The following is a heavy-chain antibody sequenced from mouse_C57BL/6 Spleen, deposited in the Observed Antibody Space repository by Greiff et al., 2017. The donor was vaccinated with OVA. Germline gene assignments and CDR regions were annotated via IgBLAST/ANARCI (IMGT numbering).Heavy chain of an antibody. CDR2: IDPETGGT. CDR3: TKRIYDYDGAFDY. CDR1: GYTFTDYE. J-gene: IGHJ2*01. V-gene: IGHV1-15*01. D-gene: IGHD2-4*01. Sequence: VKLQQSGAELVRPGASVTLSCKASGYTFTDYEMHWVKQTPVHGLEWIGAIDPETGGTAYNQKFKGKAILTADKSSSTAYMELRSLTSEDSAVYYCTKRIYDYDGAFDYWGQGTTLTVSS.